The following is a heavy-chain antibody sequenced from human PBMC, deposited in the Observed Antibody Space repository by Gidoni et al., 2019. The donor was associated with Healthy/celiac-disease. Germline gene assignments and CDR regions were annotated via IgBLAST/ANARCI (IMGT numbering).Heavy chain of an antibody. CDR3: ASSPRGGLLLWFGELLKPPEGYGMDV. CDR1: GFTVSSNY. Sequence: EVQLVESGGGLIQPGGSLRLSCAASGFTVSSNYMSWVRQAPGKGLEWVSVIYSGGSTCFADSVKGRFTISRDNSKNTLYLQMNSLRAEDTAVYYCASSPRGGLLLWFGELLKPPEGYGMDVWGQGTTVTVSS. J-gene: IGHJ6*02. D-gene: IGHD3-10*01. V-gene: IGHV3-53*01. CDR2: IYSGGST.